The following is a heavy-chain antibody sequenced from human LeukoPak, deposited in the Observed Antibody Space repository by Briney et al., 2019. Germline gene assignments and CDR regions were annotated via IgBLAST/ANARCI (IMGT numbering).Heavy chain of an antibody. CDR2: ISAYNGNT. Sequence: ASVKVSCKASGYTFTSYGISWVRQAPGQGLEWMGWISAYNGNTNYAQKLQGRVTMTTDTSTSTAYMELRSLRSDDTAVYYCARDAAEGRSGSYYGNDYWGQGTLVTVSS. CDR3: ARDAAEGRSGSYYGNDY. V-gene: IGHV1-18*01. D-gene: IGHD1-26*01. J-gene: IGHJ4*02. CDR1: GYTFTSYG.